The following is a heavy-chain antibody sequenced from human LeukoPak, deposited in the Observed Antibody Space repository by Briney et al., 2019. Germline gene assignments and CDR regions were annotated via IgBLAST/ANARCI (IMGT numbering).Heavy chain of an antibody. CDR1: GFTFSSYG. J-gene: IGHJ3*02. CDR2: ISYDGSNK. D-gene: IGHD3-22*01. CDR3: ANTPAPGGYYDSSGYDAFDI. V-gene: IGHV3-30*18. Sequence: GGALRLSCAASGFTFSSYGMHWVRQAPGKGLEWVAVISYDGSNKYYADSVKGRFTISRDNSKNTVSAKMNRLSAEDTAVYYCANTPAPGGYYDSSGYDAFDIWGQGTMVTVSS.